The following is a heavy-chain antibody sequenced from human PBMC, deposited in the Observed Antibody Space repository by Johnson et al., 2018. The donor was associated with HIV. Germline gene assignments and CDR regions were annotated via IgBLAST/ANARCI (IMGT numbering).Heavy chain of an antibody. Sequence: QVQLVESGGGVVQPGGSLRLSCATSVFMFSNYGMHWVRQAPGKGLEWVAFIRYDGSNKYYADSVKGRFTISRDNSKNTLTLQMNSLRAEDTAVYYCATVNGDYKTDAFDIWGQGTMVTVSS. V-gene: IGHV3-30*02. CDR1: VFMFSNYG. CDR2: IRYDGSNK. D-gene: IGHD4-17*01. CDR3: ATVNGDYKTDAFDI. J-gene: IGHJ3*02.